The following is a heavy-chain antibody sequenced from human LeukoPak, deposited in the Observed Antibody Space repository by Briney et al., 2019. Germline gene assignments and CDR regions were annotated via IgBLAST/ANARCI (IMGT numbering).Heavy chain of an antibody. CDR3: ARDRDYYGMDV. CDR2: MYTGGST. J-gene: IGHJ6*02. Sequence: GGSLRLSCAASGFTVSSNYMSWVRQAPGKGLEWVSVMYTGGSTYYADSVKGRFTISRDTSKNTLYLQMNSLRAEDTAVYYCARDRDYYGMDVWGQGTTVTVSS. D-gene: IGHD3-10*01. V-gene: IGHV3-53*01. CDR1: GFTVSSNY.